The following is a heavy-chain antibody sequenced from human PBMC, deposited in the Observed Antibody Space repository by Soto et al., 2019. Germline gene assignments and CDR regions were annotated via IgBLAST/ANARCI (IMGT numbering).Heavy chain of an antibody. D-gene: IGHD3-10*01. J-gene: IGHJ6*02. CDR2: IYYSGTT. CDR1: GGSIRSGGYY. Sequence: SETLSLTCTVSGGSIRSGGYYWSWIRQHPGKGLEWIGYIYYSGTTYYNPSLKSRVTMSTDMSENQFSLKLSSVTAADTVVYYCARGIRGVNYYGMDVWGQGTTVTVSS. CDR3: ARGIRGVNYYGMDV. V-gene: IGHV4-31*03.